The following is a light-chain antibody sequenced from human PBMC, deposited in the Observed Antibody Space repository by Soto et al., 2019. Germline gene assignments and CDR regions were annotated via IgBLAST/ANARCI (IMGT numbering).Light chain of an antibody. V-gene: IGKV3-20*01. CDR3: QVYGSSSKT. CDR2: GAS. Sequence: EIVMTQSPATLSVSPGERATLSCRASQSVSSNLAWYQQKPGQAPRLLIYGASTGATGIPDRFSGSGSGTDFTLTISRLEPEDFAVYFCQVYGSSSKTFGQGTKVDIK. CDR1: QSVSSN. J-gene: IGKJ1*01.